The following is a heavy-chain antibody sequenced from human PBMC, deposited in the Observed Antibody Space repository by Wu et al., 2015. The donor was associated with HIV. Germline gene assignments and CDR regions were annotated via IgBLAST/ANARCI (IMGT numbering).Heavy chain of an antibody. CDR3: AREPGIGVAGAGWYFDY. Sequence: QVQLVQSGAEVRKPGASVKVSCKGSGYTFTSYYMHWVRQAPGQGLEWMGRITPIFGTANYAQKFQGRVTITADVSTSTAYMELRSLRFEDTAIYYCAREPGIGVAGAGWYFDYWGQGTLVTVSS. D-gene: IGHD6-19*01. V-gene: IGHV1-46*01. CDR1: GYTFTSYY. CDR2: ITPIFGTA. J-gene: IGHJ4*02.